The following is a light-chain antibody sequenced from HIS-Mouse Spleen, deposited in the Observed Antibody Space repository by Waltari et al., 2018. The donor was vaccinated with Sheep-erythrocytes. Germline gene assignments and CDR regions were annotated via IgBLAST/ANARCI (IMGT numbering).Light chain of an antibody. Sequence: DIQMTQSPSSLSASVGDRVTITCQARQDISNYLNWNQQTPGKAPKLLIYDASNLETGVPAMFSGRGSGTDFTYTISSLQPEYIATYYCQQYDNLLPFGGGTKVEIK. CDR1: QDISNY. V-gene: IGKV1-33*01. J-gene: IGKJ4*01. CDR2: DAS. CDR3: QQYDNLLP.